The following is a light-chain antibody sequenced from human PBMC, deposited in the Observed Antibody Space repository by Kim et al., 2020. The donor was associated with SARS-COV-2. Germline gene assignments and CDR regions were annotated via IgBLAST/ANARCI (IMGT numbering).Light chain of an antibody. CDR1: SLRSYY. CDR2: GKN. Sequence: SSELTQDPAVSVALGQTVRITCQGDSLRSYYASWYQQKPGQAPVLVIYGKNNRHSGIPDRFSGSSSGNTASWTITGAQAEDEADYYLNSRDSSGNHTWV. V-gene: IGLV3-19*01. CDR3: NSRDSSGNHTWV. J-gene: IGLJ3*02.